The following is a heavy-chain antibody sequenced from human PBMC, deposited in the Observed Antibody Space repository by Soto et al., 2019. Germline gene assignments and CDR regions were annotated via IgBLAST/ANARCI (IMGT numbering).Heavy chain of an antibody. Sequence: EVQLVESGGGLVQPGGSLRLSCAASGFTFSTYSMNWVRQAPGKGLEWVPYISWRANSAIYYADSVKGRFTISRDNAKNSLYLQMNSLRDEDTAVYYCAREMATITEIDYWGQGTLVTVSS. J-gene: IGHJ4*02. CDR3: AREMATITEIDY. CDR1: GFTFSTYS. D-gene: IGHD5-12*01. V-gene: IGHV3-48*02. CDR2: ISWRANSAI.